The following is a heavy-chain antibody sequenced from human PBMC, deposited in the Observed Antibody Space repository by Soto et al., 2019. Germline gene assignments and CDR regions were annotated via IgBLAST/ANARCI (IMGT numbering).Heavy chain of an antibody. CDR1: GFSISDSY. J-gene: IGHJ3*02. Sequence: GGSLRLSCATSGFSISDSYMSWIRQAPGKGLEWISYTGTSRKYTFYADSVRGRFSISRDDARDSVYLQLNSLRDEDTAVYHCVRERDWAFDIGGQGTMVTVSS. CDR3: VRERDWAFDI. D-gene: IGHD3-9*01. V-gene: IGHV3-11*06. CDR2: TGTSRKYT.